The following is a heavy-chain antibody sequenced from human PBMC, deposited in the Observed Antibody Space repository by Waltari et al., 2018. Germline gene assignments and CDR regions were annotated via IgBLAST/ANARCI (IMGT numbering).Heavy chain of an antibody. V-gene: IGHV3-48*03. CDR1: GVTFRNYE. D-gene: IGHD1-26*01. CDR3: ARGEGGANEY. Sequence: EVQLVESGGGLVQPGGSLRLFGAASGVTFRNYEMNWVRQAPGKGLEWVAYISSGASIIYYADSVKGRFTISRDNAKNSVYLQMSSLRAEDTAIYYCARGEGGANEYWGQGTLVTVSA. CDR2: ISSGASII. J-gene: IGHJ4*02.